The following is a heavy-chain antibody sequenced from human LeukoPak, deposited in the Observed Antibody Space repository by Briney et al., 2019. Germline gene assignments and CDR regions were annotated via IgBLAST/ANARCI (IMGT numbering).Heavy chain of an antibody. D-gene: IGHD3-3*01. CDR3: ARSDVETYYDFWSGYSSYYFDY. V-gene: IGHV3-23*01. CDR2: FGGFTTNT. Sequence: GGSLRLSCAASGFTFSTYAMNWVRQAPGKGLEWVSIFGGFTTNTFYADSVKGRFTISRDNSKNTLYLQMNSLRAEDTAVYYCARSDVETYYDFWSGYSSYYFDYWGQGTLVTVSS. J-gene: IGHJ4*02. CDR1: GFTFSTYA.